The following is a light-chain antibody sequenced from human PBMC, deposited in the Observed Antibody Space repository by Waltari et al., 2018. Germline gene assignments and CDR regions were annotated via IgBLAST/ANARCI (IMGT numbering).Light chain of an antibody. CDR1: NSDVGNYNL. V-gene: IGLV2-23*02. J-gene: IGLJ1*01. CDR3: CSYAGSGTYV. Sequence: QSALTQPASVSGTPGQSITISCTGTNSDVGNYNLVSRYQHHPGEAPKLMICEVIKRPSGVSNRFFGSKSGNTASLTISGLQAEDEAYYYCCSYAGSGTYVFGTGTKVTVL. CDR2: EVI.